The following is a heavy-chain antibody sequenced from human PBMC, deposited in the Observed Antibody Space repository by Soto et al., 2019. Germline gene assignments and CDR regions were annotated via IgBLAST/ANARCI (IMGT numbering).Heavy chain of an antibody. J-gene: IGHJ4*02. CDR2: IYSGGST. Sequence: HPGGSLRLSCAASGFTVSSNYMSWVRQAPGKGLEWVSVIYSGGSTYYADSVKGRFTISRDNSKNTLYLQMNSLRAEDTAVYYCARRIAAAGTLSDYWGQGTLVTVSS. CDR3: ARRIAAAGTLSDY. V-gene: IGHV3-53*01. CDR1: GFTVSSNY. D-gene: IGHD6-13*01.